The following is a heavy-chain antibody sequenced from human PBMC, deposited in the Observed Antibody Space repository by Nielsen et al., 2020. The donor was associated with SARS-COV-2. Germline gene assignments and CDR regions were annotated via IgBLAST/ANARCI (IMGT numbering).Heavy chain of an antibody. J-gene: IGHJ4*02. D-gene: IGHD6-13*01. CDR2: ISYDGSNK. Sequence: GASLKISCAASGFTFSSYGMHWVRQAPGKGLEWVAVISYDGSNKYYADSVKGRFTISTDISKNTLYLQMNSLRAEDAGVYYCTKGAQLGDYWGQGTLVTVSS. CDR3: TKGAQLGDY. V-gene: IGHV3-30*18. CDR1: GFTFSSYG.